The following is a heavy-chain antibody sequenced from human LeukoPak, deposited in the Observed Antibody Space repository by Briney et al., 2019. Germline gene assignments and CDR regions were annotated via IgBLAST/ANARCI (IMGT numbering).Heavy chain of an antibody. V-gene: IGHV4-38-2*01. J-gene: IGHJ4*02. CDR3: ARRYSNYFFDY. D-gene: IGHD4-11*01. CDR1: GYSITNGYY. Sequence: SETLSLTCGVSGYSITNGYYWAWIRQPPGKGLEWIGNIYYSGNTYYNPSLKSRVTMSVDTSKNQFSLMVSSVTAADTAVYYCARRYSNYFFDYWGQGTLVTVSS. CDR2: IYYSGNT.